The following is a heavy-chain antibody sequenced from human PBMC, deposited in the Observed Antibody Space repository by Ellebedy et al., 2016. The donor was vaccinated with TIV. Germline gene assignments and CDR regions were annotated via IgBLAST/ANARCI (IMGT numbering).Heavy chain of an antibody. CDR3: VRGRDAYKTGY. J-gene: IGHJ4*02. CDR1: DDSISSPY. CDR2: ILNDGST. Sequence: MPSETLSLTCTVSDDSISSPYCSWIRQPPGKGLEWIGYILNDGSTRYNPSLKNRVTISVDTSKKLFSLKLNSVTAADTAVYYCVRGRDAYKTGYWGQGTLVSVSS. V-gene: IGHV4-59*11. D-gene: IGHD5-24*01.